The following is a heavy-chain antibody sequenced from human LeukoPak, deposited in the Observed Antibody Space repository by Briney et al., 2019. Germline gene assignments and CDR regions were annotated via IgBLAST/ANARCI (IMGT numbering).Heavy chain of an antibody. V-gene: IGHV3-66*02. CDR1: GFTVSSNY. D-gene: IGHD2-15*01. CDR2: LYSGGST. J-gene: IGHJ1*01. Sequence: PGGSLRLSCAASGFTVSSNYMSWVRQAPGKRLEWVSLLYSGGSTYYADSAKGRFTISRDNSKNTLYLQMNSLGAEDTAVYYCATSYCSGGSCYPKYFQHWGQGTLVTVSS. CDR3: ATSYCSGGSCYPKYFQH.